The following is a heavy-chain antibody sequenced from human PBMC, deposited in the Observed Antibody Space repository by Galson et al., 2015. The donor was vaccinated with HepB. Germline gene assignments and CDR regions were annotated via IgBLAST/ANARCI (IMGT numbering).Heavy chain of an antibody. V-gene: IGHV1-18*04. D-gene: IGHD3-16*01. J-gene: IGHJ4*02. CDR3: AREGSWGSASTKIDY. Sequence: SVKVSCKASGYTFISYDIRWVRQAPGQGLEWMGWISTYNGNTNYAQKLQGRVTMTTDTSTSTAYMELWSLKSDDTAVYYCAREGSWGSASTKIDYWGQGALVTVSS. CDR2: ISTYNGNT. CDR1: GYTFISYD.